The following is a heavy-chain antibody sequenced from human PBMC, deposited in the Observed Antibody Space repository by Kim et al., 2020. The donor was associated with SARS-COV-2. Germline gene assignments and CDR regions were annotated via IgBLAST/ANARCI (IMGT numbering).Heavy chain of an antibody. CDR1: GDSISSYY. V-gene: IGHV4-59*01. J-gene: IGHJ4*02. D-gene: IGHD5-12*01. CDR2: VYYSGAT. Sequence: SETLSLTCTVSGDSISSYYWTWIRQPPGKGLEWIGYVYYSGATDYNPSLKSRGTISLDTPKNQFSLKLTSVTAADTAVYYCARGSREGYNDYWGQGTLVT. CDR3: ARGSREGYNDY.